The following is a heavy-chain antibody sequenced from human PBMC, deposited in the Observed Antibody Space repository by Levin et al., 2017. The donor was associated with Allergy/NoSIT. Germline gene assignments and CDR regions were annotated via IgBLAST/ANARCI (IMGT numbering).Heavy chain of an antibody. V-gene: IGHV2-5*02. CDR1: GFSLSTSGVG. D-gene: IGHD6-13*01. J-gene: IGHJ6*03. Sequence: ESGPTLVKPTQTLTLTCTFSGFSLSTSGVGVGWIRQPPGKALEWLALIYWDDDKRYSPSLKSRLTITKDTSKNQVVLTMTNMDPVDTATYYCAHSKQQLVPFDDYYYMDVWGKGTTVTVSS. CDR3: AHSKQQLVPFDDYYYMDV. CDR2: IYWDDDK.